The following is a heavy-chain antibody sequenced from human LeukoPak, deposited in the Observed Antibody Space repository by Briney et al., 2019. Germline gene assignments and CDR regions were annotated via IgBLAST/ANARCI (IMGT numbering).Heavy chain of an antibody. V-gene: IGHV1-46*01. CDR1: GYTFTSYY. J-gene: IGHJ3*02. Sequence: AASVKVSCKASGYTFTSYYMHWVRQAPGQGLEWMGIINPSGGSTSYAQKFQGGVTMTRDTSTSTVYMELSSLRSEDTAVYYCARLGLDILTGADAFDIWGQGTMVTVSS. D-gene: IGHD3-9*01. CDR3: ARLGLDILTGADAFDI. CDR2: INPSGGST.